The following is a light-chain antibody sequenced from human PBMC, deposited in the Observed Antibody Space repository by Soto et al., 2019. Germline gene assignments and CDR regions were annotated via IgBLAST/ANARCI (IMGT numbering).Light chain of an antibody. CDR2: DAS. CDR3: QQYDDLPFT. J-gene: IGKJ3*01. V-gene: IGKV1-33*01. Sequence: DIQMTQSPSSLSASVGDRVTITCQASQNMRTYLNWYQQKPGQAPKLLIYDASNLGIGVPSRFSGSGSGTDFTFTISSLQQEDIATYYCQQYDDLPFTFGPGTKVDIK. CDR1: QNMRTY.